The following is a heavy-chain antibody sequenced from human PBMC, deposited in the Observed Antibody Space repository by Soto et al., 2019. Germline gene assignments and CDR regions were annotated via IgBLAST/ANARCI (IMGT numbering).Heavy chain of an antibody. V-gene: IGHV3-33*01. D-gene: IGHD3-10*01. Sequence: PGGSLRLACAASGFTFYTYGMHWVRQVPGKGLQWVAIIWYDGGTKYYADSVRGRFTISRDNAKNSLYLQMNSLRAEDTAVYYCARDPGYMVRGVIGGHYYYGMDVWGQGTTVTVSS. CDR1: GFTFYTYG. CDR3: ARDPGYMVRGVIGGHYYYGMDV. CDR2: IWYDGGTK. J-gene: IGHJ6*02.